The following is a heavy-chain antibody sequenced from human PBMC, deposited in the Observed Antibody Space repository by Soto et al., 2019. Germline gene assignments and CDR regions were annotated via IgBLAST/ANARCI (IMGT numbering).Heavy chain of an antibody. D-gene: IGHD3-3*01. CDR3: AAMYYDFWGVTPKSAY. Sequence: SETLSLTCAVYGGSFINYSYSWIRQAPGKGLEWIGEVNHSGKTDYNPSLKSRGTISVDTSKNQSSLKLISVTAADTAVYYCAAMYYDFWGVTPKSAYWGKGTPVT. V-gene: IGHV4-34*01. CDR2: VNHSGKT. J-gene: IGHJ4*02. CDR1: GGSFINYS.